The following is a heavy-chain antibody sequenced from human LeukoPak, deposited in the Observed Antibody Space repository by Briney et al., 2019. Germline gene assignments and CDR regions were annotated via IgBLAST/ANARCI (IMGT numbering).Heavy chain of an antibody. CDR3: AGDTALYYFDY. V-gene: IGHV1-18*01. Sequence: ASVKVSCKASGYTFTSYGISWVRQAPGQGLEWMGWISTYNGNTNYAQKLQGRVTMTTDTPTSTAYMELRSLRSDDTAVYYCAGDTALYYFDYWGQGTLVTVSS. D-gene: IGHD2-21*02. CDR1: GYTFTSYG. CDR2: ISTYNGNT. J-gene: IGHJ4*02.